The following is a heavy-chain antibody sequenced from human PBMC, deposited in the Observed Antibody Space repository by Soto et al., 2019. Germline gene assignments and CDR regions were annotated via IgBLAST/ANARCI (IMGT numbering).Heavy chain of an antibody. CDR2: IFYSGST. CDR3: ARLFPHRGGYLDY. D-gene: IGHD2-21*01. Sequence: PSGTLSLTCTVSSASILSNSYYWGWIRQPPGKGLEWIGSIFYSGSTYYNPSLRSRVTISVDTSKNQFSLKLSSVTAADTAVYYCARLFPHRGGYLDYLGQGTLVT. J-gene: IGHJ4*02. CDR1: SASILSNSYY. V-gene: IGHV4-39*01.